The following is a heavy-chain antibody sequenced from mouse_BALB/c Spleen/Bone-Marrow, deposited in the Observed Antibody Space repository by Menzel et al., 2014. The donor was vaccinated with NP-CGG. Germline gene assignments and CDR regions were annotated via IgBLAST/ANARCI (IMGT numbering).Heavy chain of an antibody. CDR3: ARSGIGYYYGSNSYAMDY. CDR1: GFTFSSFG. CDR2: INSGSSTI. V-gene: IGHV5-17*02. J-gene: IGHJ4*01. D-gene: IGHD1-1*01. Sequence: EVKLQESGGGLVQPGGSRKLSCAASGFTFSSFGMHWVRQAPEKGLEWVAYINSGSSTIYYADTVKGRFTISRDNPKNTLFLQMTSLRSEDTAMYYCARSGIGYYYGSNSYAMDYWGQGTSVTVSS.